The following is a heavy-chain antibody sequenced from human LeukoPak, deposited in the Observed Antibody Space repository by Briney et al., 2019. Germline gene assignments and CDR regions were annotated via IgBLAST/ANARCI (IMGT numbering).Heavy chain of an antibody. V-gene: IGHV3-48*03. D-gene: IGHD6-19*01. CDR3: ATLWDPVAGTTQPLL. CDR1: GFTFSSYE. CDR2: ISGSGSTI. J-gene: IGHJ4*02. Sequence: PGGSLRLSCAASGFTFSSYEMNWVRQAPGKGLEWVSYISGSGSTIYYGDSLKGRFTISRDSANNSLYLQMNSLRVEDTAVYYCATLWDPVAGTTQPLLWGQGTLVTVSS.